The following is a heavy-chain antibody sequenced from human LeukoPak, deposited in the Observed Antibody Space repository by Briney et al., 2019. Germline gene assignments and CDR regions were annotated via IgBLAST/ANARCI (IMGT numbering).Heavy chain of an antibody. CDR1: GYTFTSYD. CDR3: ARGSEPYGIAAAPGY. D-gene: IGHD6-13*01. V-gene: IGHV1-8*01. Sequence: GASVKVSCKASGYTFTSYDINWVRQATGQGLEWMGWMNPNSGNTGYAQKFQGRVTVTRNTSISTAYMELSSLRSEDTAVYYCARGSEPYGIAAAPGYWGQGTLVTVSS. CDR2: MNPNSGNT. J-gene: IGHJ4*02.